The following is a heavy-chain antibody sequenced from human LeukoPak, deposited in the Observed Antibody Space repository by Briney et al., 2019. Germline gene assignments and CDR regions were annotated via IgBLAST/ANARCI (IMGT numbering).Heavy chain of an antibody. CDR1: GFTFSSYW. V-gene: IGHV3-7*01. CDR3: ARALDSLYSSGWPSAGY. D-gene: IGHD6-19*01. Sequence: GGSLRLSCTASGFTFSSYWMNWVRQAPGKGLEWVANIKHDGSEKYHVDSVKGRFTISRDNAKDSLYLQMNSLRAEDTAVYYCARALDSLYSSGWPSAGYWGQGTLVTVSS. CDR2: IKHDGSEK. J-gene: IGHJ4*02.